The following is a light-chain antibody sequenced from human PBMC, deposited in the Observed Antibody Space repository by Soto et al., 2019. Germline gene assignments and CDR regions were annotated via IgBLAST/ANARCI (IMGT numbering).Light chain of an antibody. V-gene: IGLV2-14*01. CDR1: SSDIGTSNY. CDR3: NSYTKTNTWV. CDR2: EVS. J-gene: IGLJ1*01. Sequence: QSVLTQPPSASGSPGQSVTISCTGTSSDIGTSNYVSWYQQHPGKAPKLMIYEVSNRPSGVSNRFSGSKSDNAASLTISGLQAEDEADYYCNSYTKTNTWVFGTGTKVTVL.